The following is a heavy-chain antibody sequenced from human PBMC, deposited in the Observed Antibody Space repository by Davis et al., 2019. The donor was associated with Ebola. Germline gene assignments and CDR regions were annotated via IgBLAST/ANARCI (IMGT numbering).Heavy chain of an antibody. CDR2: IIPIFGTA. V-gene: IGHV1-69*13. CDR1: GGTFSSYA. Sequence: SVKVSCKASGGTFSSYAISWVRQAPGQGLEWMGGIIPIFGTANYAQKFQGRVTITADESTSTAYMELSSLRSEDMAVYYCARDLGSSWYDYYYYGMDVWGKGTTVTVSS. CDR3: ARDLGSSWYDYYYYGMDV. D-gene: IGHD6-13*01. J-gene: IGHJ6*04.